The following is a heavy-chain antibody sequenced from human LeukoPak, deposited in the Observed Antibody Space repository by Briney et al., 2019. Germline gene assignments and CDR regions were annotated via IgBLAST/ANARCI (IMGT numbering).Heavy chain of an antibody. Sequence: SETLSLTCTVSGGSLSSPNYYWAWIRQPPGKGLEWIGNIYYSGSTYYNPSLKSRVTISVDTFKNQFSLKLRSVTAADTAVYYCARVFKGSSGWTQFFDYWGQGTLVTVSS. J-gene: IGHJ4*02. CDR3: ARVFKGSSGWTQFFDY. V-gene: IGHV4-39*07. CDR2: IYYSGST. D-gene: IGHD6-19*01. CDR1: GGSLSSPNYY.